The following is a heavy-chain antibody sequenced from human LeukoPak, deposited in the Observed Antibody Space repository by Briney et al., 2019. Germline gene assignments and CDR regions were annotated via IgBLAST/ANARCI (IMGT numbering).Heavy chain of an antibody. Sequence: GGSLRLSCAASGFTFNTYAMHWVRQAPGKGLEWAAFIRFDGSDKYYGDSVGGRFTISRDNSKNTLYLQMNSLRAEDTAVYYCAKSYYDFSYWGQGTLVTVSS. CDR3: AKSYYDFSY. V-gene: IGHV3-30*02. J-gene: IGHJ4*02. CDR2: IRFDGSDK. CDR1: GFTFNTYA. D-gene: IGHD3-3*01.